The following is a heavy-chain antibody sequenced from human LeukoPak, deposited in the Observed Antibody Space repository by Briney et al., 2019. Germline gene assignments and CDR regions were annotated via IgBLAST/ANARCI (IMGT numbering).Heavy chain of an antibody. CDR3: ARELYYYDSSGFDY. D-gene: IGHD3-22*01. J-gene: IGHJ4*02. V-gene: IGHV4-4*07. CDR1: GGSISSYY. Sequence: SETLSLTCTVSGGSISSYYWSWIRQPAGKGLEWIGRIYTSGSTNYNPSLKSRVTMSVDTSKNQFSLKLSSVTAADTAVYYCARELYYYDSSGFDYRGQGTLVTVSS. CDR2: IYTSGST.